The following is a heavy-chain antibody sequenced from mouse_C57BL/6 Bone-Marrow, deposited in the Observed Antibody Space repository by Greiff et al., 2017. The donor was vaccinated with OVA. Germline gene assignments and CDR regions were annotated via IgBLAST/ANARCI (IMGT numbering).Heavy chain of an antibody. CDR3: ARGGTVGATDY. CDR1: GYTFTDYY. V-gene: IGHV1-26*01. D-gene: IGHD1-1*01. J-gene: IGHJ2*01. CDR2: INPNNGGT. Sequence: EVQLQQSGPELVKPGASVKISCKASGYTFTDYYMNWVKQSHGKSLEWIGDINPNNGGTSYNQKFKGKATLTVDKSSSTAYMELRSLTSEDSAVYYCARGGTVGATDYWGQGTTLTVSS.